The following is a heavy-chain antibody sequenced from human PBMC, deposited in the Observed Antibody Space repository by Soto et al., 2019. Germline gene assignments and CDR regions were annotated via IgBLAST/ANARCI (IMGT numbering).Heavy chain of an antibody. J-gene: IGHJ3*02. CDR3: ARDRAPYYDSSGHPSGAFDI. CDR1: GFPFNSYA. CDR2: ISAYNGNT. D-gene: IGHD3-22*01. Sequence: PGGSLRLSCSASGFPFNSYAMSWVRQAPGQGLEWMGWISAYNGNTNYAQKLQGRVTMTTDTSTSTAYMELRSLRSDDTAVYYCARDRAPYYDSSGHPSGAFDIWGQGTMVTVSS. V-gene: IGHV1-18*01.